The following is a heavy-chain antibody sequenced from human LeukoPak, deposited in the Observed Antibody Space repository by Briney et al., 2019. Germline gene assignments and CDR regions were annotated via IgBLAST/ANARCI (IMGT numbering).Heavy chain of an antibody. CDR3: ARDQRADYNWGTFDI. D-gene: IGHD5-24*01. J-gene: IGHJ3*02. Sequence: GASVKVSCKASGYTFSSYGISWVRQAPGQGLEWMGWISGYNGNTNYAQSLQGRVTMTTDTSTSTAYMELRSLRSDDTAMYYCARDQRADYNWGTFDIWGQGIMVTVSS. V-gene: IGHV1-18*01. CDR2: ISGYNGNT. CDR1: GYTFSSYG.